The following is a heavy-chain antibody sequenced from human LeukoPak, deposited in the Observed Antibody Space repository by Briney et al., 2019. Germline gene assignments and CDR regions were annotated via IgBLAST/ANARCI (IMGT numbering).Heavy chain of an antibody. J-gene: IGHJ4*02. CDR1: AGSISSSSHH. Sequence: SETLSLTCTVSAGSISSSSHHWGWIRQSPGKGLEWIGSIYSGRTTYYNPSLNNRVTISVVTSKNQFSLQLNSVTAADTSVYYCVRHDGRGGSTMGALDSWGQGSPVTVSS. CDR2: IYSGRTT. D-gene: IGHD5/OR15-5a*01. V-gene: IGHV4-39*01. CDR3: VRHDGRGGSTMGALDS.